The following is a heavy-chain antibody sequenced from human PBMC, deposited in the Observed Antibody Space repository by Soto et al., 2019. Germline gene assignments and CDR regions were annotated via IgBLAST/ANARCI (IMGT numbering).Heavy chain of an antibody. J-gene: IGHJ4*02. D-gene: IGHD6-13*01. CDR2: ISSSSSTI. CDR3: ATRIAAAGNFDY. V-gene: IGHV3-48*01. Sequence: GGSLRLSCAASGFMFNTFAMRWIRQAPGKGLEWVSYISSSSSTIYYADSVKGRFTISRDNSKNTLYLQMNSLRAEDTAVYYCATRIAAAGNFDYWGQGTLVTVSS. CDR1: GFMFNTFA.